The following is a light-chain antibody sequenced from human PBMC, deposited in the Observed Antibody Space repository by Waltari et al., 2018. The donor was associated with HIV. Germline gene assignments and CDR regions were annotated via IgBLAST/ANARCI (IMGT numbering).Light chain of an antibody. CDR2: EVN. V-gene: IGLV2-23*02. CDR1: NSDVAAYNL. Sequence: SALTQPASVSGSPGKSLTTSCIATNSDVAAYNLASWYQQRPGKAPKLIIYEVNKRPSGVSDRFSASKSGNTASLTLSGLQAEDEANYYCCSFTGRKSLIFGGGTKLTVL. CDR3: CSFTGRKSLI. J-gene: IGLJ2*01.